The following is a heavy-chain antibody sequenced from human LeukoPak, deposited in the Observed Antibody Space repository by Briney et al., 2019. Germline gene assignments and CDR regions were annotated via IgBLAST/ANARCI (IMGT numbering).Heavy chain of an antibody. Sequence: PGGSLRLSCAGSGFTFSNYNINWVRQAPGKGLEWVSSISGSSSHIHYADSVKGRFTISRDNSKNTLYLQMNSLRAEDTAVYYCAKDATEGYFDYWGQGTLVTVSS. CDR1: GFTFSNYN. CDR3: AKDATEGYFDY. V-gene: IGHV3-21*01. D-gene: IGHD2-15*01. CDR2: ISGSSSHI. J-gene: IGHJ4*02.